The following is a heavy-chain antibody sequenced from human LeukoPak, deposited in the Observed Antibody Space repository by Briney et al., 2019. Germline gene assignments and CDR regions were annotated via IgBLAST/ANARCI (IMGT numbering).Heavy chain of an antibody. CDR2: ISSSGSTI. CDR3: ARDAFGILTGHSPDY. J-gene: IGHJ4*02. Sequence: GGSLRLSCAASGFTFSDYYMSWIRQAPGKGLEWASYISSSGSTIYYADSVKGRFTISRDNAKNSLYLQMNSLRAEDTAVYYCARDAFGILTGHSPDYWGQGTLVTVSS. CDR1: GFTFSDYY. V-gene: IGHV3-11*01. D-gene: IGHD3-9*01.